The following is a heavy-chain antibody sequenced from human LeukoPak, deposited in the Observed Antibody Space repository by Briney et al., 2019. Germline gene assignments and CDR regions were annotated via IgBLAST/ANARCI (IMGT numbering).Heavy chain of an antibody. CDR1: GYTFTGYY. D-gene: IGHD3-10*01. Sequence: ASVKVSCKASGYTFTGYYMHWVRQAPGQGLEWMGWINPNSGGTNYAQKFQGRVTMTRDTSIGTAYMELSRLRSDDTAVYYCARDKRRTMVRGVIITFNYWGQGTLVTVSS. CDR2: INPNSGGT. J-gene: IGHJ4*02. CDR3: ARDKRRTMVRGVIITFNY. V-gene: IGHV1-2*02.